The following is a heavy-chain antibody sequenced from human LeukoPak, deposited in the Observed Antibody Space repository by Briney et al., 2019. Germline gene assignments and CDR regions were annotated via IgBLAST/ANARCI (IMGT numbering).Heavy chain of an antibody. CDR2: IYYSGST. Sequence: SETLSLTCTVSGGSISSYYWSWIRQPPGKGLEWIGYIYYSGSTNYNPSLKSRVTISVDTSKNQFSLKLSSVTAADTAVYYCARPMVAAAGTQGAFDIWGQGTMVTVSS. J-gene: IGHJ3*02. CDR1: GGSISSYY. D-gene: IGHD6-13*01. CDR3: ARPMVAAAGTQGAFDI. V-gene: IGHV4-59*01.